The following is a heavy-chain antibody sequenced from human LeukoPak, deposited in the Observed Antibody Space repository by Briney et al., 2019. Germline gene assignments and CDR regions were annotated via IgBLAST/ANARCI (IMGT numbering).Heavy chain of an antibody. D-gene: IGHD1-1*01. CDR3: TSRMTTYDYYYYYGMDV. CDR2: IRSKANSYAT. Sequence: GGSLRLSCAASGFTFSGSAMHWVRQASGKGLEWVGRIRSKANSYATAYAASVKGRFTISRGDSKNTAYLQMNSLKTEDTAVYYCTSRMTTYDYYYYYGMDVWGQGTTVTVSS. CDR1: GFTFSGSA. J-gene: IGHJ6*02. V-gene: IGHV3-73*01.